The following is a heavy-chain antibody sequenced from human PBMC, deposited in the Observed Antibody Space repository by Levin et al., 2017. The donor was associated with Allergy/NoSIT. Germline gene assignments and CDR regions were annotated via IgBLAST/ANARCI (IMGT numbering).Heavy chain of an antibody. V-gene: IGHV4-30-2*01. D-gene: IGHD5-12*01. CDR2: VYPTGST. J-gene: IGHJ4*02. CDR3: VRGGYVRGYDGYGEWYYLDY. CDR1: GGSISIGGYA. Sequence: SETLSLTCDVSGGSISIGGYAWSWIRQPPGKGLEWMGYVYPTGSTYYNPSLKSRVTISIDTSRNQFSLTLNSVTAADTSVYFCVRGGYVRGYDGYGEWYYLDYWGQGALVTVSS.